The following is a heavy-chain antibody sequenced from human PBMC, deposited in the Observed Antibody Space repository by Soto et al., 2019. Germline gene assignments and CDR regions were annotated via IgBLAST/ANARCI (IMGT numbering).Heavy chain of an antibody. D-gene: IGHD6-13*01. Sequence: QVQLQESGPGLVKPSQTLSLTCTVSGGSISSGGYYWSWIRQHPGKGLEWIGYIYYSGSTYYNPSLKSRVTISVDTSKNQFSLKLSSVTAADTAVYYCARDAELGYYYYYMDVWGKGTTVTVSS. CDR3: ARDAELGYYYYYMDV. V-gene: IGHV4-31*03. CDR2: IYYSGST. J-gene: IGHJ6*03. CDR1: GGSISSGGYY.